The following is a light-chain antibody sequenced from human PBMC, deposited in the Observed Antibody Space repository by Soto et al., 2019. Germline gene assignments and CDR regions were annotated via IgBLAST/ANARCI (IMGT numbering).Light chain of an antibody. CDR3: AAWDDSLGGV. V-gene: IGLV1-47*02. CDR2: SNN. CDR1: SSNIGSNY. Sequence: QSALTQPPSASGTPGQRVTISCSGSSSNIGSNYVYWYQQLPGTAPKLLIYSNNQRPSGVPDRFSGSKSGTSASLAISGLRSEDEADYYCAAWDDSLGGVFGTGTKGTVL. J-gene: IGLJ1*01.